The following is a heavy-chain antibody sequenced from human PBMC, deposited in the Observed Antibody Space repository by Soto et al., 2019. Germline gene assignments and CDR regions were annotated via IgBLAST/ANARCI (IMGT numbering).Heavy chain of an antibody. CDR2: ISGSGGST. J-gene: IGHJ4*02. CDR3: ASKDYYDSSGYYYGIPYYFDY. D-gene: IGHD3-22*01. CDR1: GFTCSSYA. V-gene: IGHV3-23*01. Sequence: GGSLRLSCAASGFTCSSYAMSWVRQAPGKGLEWVSAISGSGGSTYYADSVKGRFTISRDNSRNTLYLQMNSLRAEDTAVYYCASKDYYDSSGYYYGIPYYFDYWGQGTLVTV.